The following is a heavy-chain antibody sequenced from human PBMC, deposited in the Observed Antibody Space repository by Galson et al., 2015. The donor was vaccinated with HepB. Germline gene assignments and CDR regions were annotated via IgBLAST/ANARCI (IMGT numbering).Heavy chain of an antibody. CDR2: ISSNGGST. CDR3: VKEKGGFSGSYDY. Sequence: SLRLSCAASGFTFSSYAMHWVRQAPGKGLEYVSAISSNGGSTYYADSVKGRFTISRDNSKNTLYLQMRSLRAEDTAVFYCVKEKGGFSGSYDYWGQGTLVTVSS. D-gene: IGHD3-10*01. V-gene: IGHV3-64D*06. J-gene: IGHJ4*02. CDR1: GFTFSSYA.